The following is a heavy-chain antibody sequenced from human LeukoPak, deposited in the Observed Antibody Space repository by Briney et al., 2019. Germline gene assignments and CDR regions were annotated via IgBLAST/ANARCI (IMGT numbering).Heavy chain of an antibody. V-gene: IGHV3-30*18. CDR1: GFTFSSYG. Sequence: QPGRSLRLSCAASGFTFSSYGMHWVRQAPGKGLEWVAVISYDGSNKYYADSVKGRFTISRDNSKNTLYLQMNSLRAEDTAVYYCAKDLSGNFDYWGQGTLVTVSS. CDR3: AKDLSGNFDY. CDR2: ISYDGSNK. D-gene: IGHD1-26*01. J-gene: IGHJ4*02.